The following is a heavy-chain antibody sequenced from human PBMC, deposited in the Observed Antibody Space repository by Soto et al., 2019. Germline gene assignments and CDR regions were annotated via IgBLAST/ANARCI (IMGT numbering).Heavy chain of an antibody. CDR2: IFPSDSDT. D-gene: IGHD3-22*01. Sequence: ESLTLSCITSGYKFTSSWIAWVRQNPGKGLEWMGIIFPSDSDTRYSPSFQGQVTISADRSTSTVFLQWASLKASDTAVYFCARKDKSGYFNWFDPWGQGTLVTVSS. J-gene: IGHJ5*02. CDR1: GYKFTSSW. CDR3: ARKDKSGYFNWFDP. V-gene: IGHV5-51*01.